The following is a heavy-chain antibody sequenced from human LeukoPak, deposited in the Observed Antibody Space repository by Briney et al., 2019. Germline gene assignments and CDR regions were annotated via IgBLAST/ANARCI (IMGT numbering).Heavy chain of an antibody. CDR2: IKQDGSEK. CDR3: MRGYGDHHY. D-gene: IGHD5-18*01. CDR1: GFTCSSYW. Sequence: PGGSLRLSCAASGFTCSSYWMSWVRQAPGKGREWVANIKQDGSEKYYIDSVKGRFTISRDNAKNSLYLQMNSLRAEDTAVYYCMRGYGDHHYWGQGTLVTVSS. V-gene: IGHV3-7*03. J-gene: IGHJ4*02.